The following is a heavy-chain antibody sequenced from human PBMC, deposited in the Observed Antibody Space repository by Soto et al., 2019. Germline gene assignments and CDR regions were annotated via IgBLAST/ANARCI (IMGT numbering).Heavy chain of an antibody. CDR1: GFTFSSYG. CDR2: ISYDGRNK. V-gene: IGHV3-30*18. CDR3: VKDGSSGWPYYYGLDV. D-gene: IGHD6-19*01. Sequence: QVQLVESGGGGVQPGRSLRLSCAASGFTFSSYGMHWVRQAPGKGLEWVAVISYDGRNKYYADSVKGRFTISRDNSKNKLYLQMSSIIAEDTAVYYCVKDGSSGWPYYYGLDVWGQGTTVTVSS. J-gene: IGHJ6*02.